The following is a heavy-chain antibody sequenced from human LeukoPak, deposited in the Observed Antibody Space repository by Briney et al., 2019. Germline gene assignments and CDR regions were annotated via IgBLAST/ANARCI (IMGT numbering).Heavy chain of an antibody. Sequence: PSETLSLTCTASGGSISSSSYYWGWIRQPPGKGLEWIGSIYYSGSTYYNPSLKSRITISVDTSKNQFSLKLSSVTAADTAVYYCARRLAVVTQEIDYWGQGTLVTVSS. CDR1: GGSISSSSYY. D-gene: IGHD4-23*01. J-gene: IGHJ4*02. CDR3: ARRLAVVTQEIDY. V-gene: IGHV4-39*01. CDR2: IYYSGST.